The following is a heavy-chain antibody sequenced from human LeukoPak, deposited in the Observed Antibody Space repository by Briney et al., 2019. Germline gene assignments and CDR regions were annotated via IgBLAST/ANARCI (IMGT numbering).Heavy chain of an antibody. J-gene: IGHJ5*02. D-gene: IGHD6-13*01. Sequence: GGSLRLSCAASGFNFSSYDMNWVRQAPGKGLEWVSYISSSGTTIYYADSVKGRFTISRDNAKNSLYLQMSSLRAEDTAVYYCARVPGYSSSWSRFDPWGQGTLVTVSS. CDR1: GFNFSSYD. CDR3: ARVPGYSSSWSRFDP. V-gene: IGHV3-48*03. CDR2: ISSSGTTI.